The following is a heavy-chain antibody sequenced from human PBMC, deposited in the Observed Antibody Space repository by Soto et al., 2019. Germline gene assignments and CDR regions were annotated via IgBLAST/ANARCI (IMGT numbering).Heavy chain of an antibody. Sequence: GGSLRLSCAASGFTFSDYYMSWIRQAPGKGLEWVSYISSSGSTIYYADSVKGRFTISRDNAKNSLYLQMNSLRAEDTAVYYCARADLSGPETNNVWGQGTLVTVSS. J-gene: IGHJ4*02. V-gene: IGHV3-11*01. D-gene: IGHD5-12*01. CDR3: ARADLSGPETNNV. CDR1: GFTFSDYY. CDR2: ISSSGSTI.